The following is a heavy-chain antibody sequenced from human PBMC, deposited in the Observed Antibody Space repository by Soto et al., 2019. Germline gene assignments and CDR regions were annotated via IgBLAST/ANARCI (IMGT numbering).Heavy chain of an antibody. CDR2: IIPIFGTA. Sequence: SVKVSCKASGGTFSSYAISWVRQAPGQGLEWMGGIIPIFGTANYAQKFQGRVTITADESTSTAYMELSSLRSEDTAVYYCGHNYYDSSGYYWYIVYWGQGTLVTSPQ. CDR1: GGTFSSYA. V-gene: IGHV1-69*13. D-gene: IGHD3-22*01. J-gene: IGHJ4*02. CDR3: GHNYYDSSGYYWYIVY.